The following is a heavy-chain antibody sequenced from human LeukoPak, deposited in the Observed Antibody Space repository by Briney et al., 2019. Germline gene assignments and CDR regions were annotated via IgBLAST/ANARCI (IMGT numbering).Heavy chain of an antibody. CDR2: ISSSGSTI. CDR3: ARVRAGDCLFYYYGMDV. Sequence: GGSLRLSCAASGFTFSDYYMSWIRQAPGEGLEWVSYISSSGSTIYYADSVKGRFTISRDNAKNSLYLQMNSLRAEDTAVYYCARVRAGDCLFYYYGMDVWGQGTTVTVSS. V-gene: IGHV3-11*01. CDR1: GFTFSDYY. D-gene: IGHD2-21*02. J-gene: IGHJ6*02.